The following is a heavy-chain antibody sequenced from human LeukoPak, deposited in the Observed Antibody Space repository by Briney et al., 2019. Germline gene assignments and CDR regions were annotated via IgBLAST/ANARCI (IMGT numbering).Heavy chain of an antibody. CDR2: INHSGST. Sequence: SETLSLTCAVYGGSFSGYYWSWIRQPPGKGLEWIGEINHSGSTNYSPSLKSRVTISVDTSKNQFSLKLSSVTAADTAVYYCASYDSSGYFLYWGQGTLVTVSS. CDR1: GGSFSGYY. D-gene: IGHD3-22*01. CDR3: ASYDSSGYFLY. V-gene: IGHV4-34*01. J-gene: IGHJ4*02.